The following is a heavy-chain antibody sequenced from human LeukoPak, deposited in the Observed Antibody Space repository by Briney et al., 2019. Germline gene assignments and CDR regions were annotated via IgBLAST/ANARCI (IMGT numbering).Heavy chain of an antibody. V-gene: IGHV3-30*18. J-gene: IGHJ4*02. D-gene: IGHD2-21*02. CDR1: GFTFSSYG. Sequence: GALRLSCAASGFTFSSYGMHWVRQAPGKGLEWVAVIPYDGSNKYYADSVKGRFTISRDNSKSTLYLQMNSLRAEDTAVYYCAKDAAVVTAIYYFDYWGQGTLVTVSS. CDR3: AKDAAVVTAIYYFDY. CDR2: IPYDGSNK.